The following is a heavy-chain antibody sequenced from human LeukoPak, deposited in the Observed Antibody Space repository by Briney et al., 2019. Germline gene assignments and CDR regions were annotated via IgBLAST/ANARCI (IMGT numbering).Heavy chain of an antibody. CDR3: SEGYFEPFDH. CDR1: GVCCSTSL. J-gene: IGHJ4*02. Sequence: SETLSLTCNVSGVCCSTSLWNWIRRRPVKGLEWIGCLSYTGKTDYNPSLKSRVSISLGSSNNHFSLKLTSVTAADTAVYYCSEGYFEPFDHWGQGILVTVSS. V-gene: IGHV4-59*01. CDR2: LSYTGKT. D-gene: IGHD2/OR15-2a*01.